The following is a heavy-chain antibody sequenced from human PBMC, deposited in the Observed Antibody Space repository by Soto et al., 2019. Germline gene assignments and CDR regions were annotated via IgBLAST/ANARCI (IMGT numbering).Heavy chain of an antibody. D-gene: IGHD3-22*01. V-gene: IGHV4-30-4*01. Sequence: SETLSLTCTVSGGSISSGDYYWSWIRQPPGKGLEWIGYIYYSGSTYYNPSLKSRVTISVDTSRNQFSLKLSSVTAADTAVYYCARVSYYYDSSGYYRADYWGQGTLVTVSS. CDR3: ARVSYYYDSSGYYRADY. CDR2: IYYSGST. J-gene: IGHJ4*02. CDR1: GGSISSGDYY.